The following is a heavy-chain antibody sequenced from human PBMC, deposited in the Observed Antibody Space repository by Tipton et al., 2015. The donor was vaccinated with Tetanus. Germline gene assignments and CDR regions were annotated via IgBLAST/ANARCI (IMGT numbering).Heavy chain of an antibody. CDR2: ISYDGSNK. V-gene: IGHV3-30*04. CDR3: ARDDIVVVPAATNYYYYGMDV. J-gene: IGHJ6*02. Sequence: SLRLSCAASGFTFSSYAMHWVRQAPGKGLEWVAVISYDGSNKYYADSVKGRFTISRDNSKNTLYLQMNSLRAEDTAVYYCARDDIVVVPAATNYYYYGMDVWGQGTTVTVSS. CDR1: GFTFSSYA. D-gene: IGHD2-2*01.